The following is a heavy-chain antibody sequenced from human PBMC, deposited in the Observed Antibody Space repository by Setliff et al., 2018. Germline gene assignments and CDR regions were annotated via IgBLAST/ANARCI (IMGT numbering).Heavy chain of an antibody. CDR2: INPNSGDT. Sequence: ASVKVSCKASGYTFSSYAMNWVRQAPGQGLEWMGWINPNSGDTHSAQKFQGRLTMTRDTSISTAYMELSSLRSDDTAVYYCARQPMDTIMVTFDYWGQGILVTVSS. J-gene: IGHJ4*02. V-gene: IGHV1-2*02. CDR3: ARQPMDTIMVTFDY. CDR1: GYTFSSYA. D-gene: IGHD5-12*01.